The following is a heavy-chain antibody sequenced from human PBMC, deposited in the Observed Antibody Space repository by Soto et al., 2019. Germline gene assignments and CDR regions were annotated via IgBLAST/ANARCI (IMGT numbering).Heavy chain of an antibody. D-gene: IGHD3-3*01. CDR1: GFSVSDYA. J-gene: IGHJ6*02. CDR2: ISSDSRTI. CDR3: ARIKLVEWFFINVDVYDMDV. Sequence: GGSLRLSCVASGFSVSDYAVNWVRQAPGKGLEWVSFISSDSRTIYYADSVEGRCTVSRDNARNSVSLQMDSLRDEDAAVYYCARIKLVEWFFINVDVYDMDVWGQGTPVTVSS. V-gene: IGHV3-48*02.